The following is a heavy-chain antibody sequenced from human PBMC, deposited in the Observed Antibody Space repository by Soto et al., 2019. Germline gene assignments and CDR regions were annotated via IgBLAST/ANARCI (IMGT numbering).Heavy chain of an antibody. J-gene: IGHJ4*02. CDR1: GFTFSDYW. CDR2: IDSDGSTT. Sequence: GGSLRLSCAASGFTFSDYWMHWVRQDPGKGLVWVSHIDSDGSTTNYADSVKGRFTISRDNAKNTLYLQMNSLRAEDTAVYYCARDWGYPGYFDYWGQGALVTVSS. V-gene: IGHV3-74*01. CDR3: ARDWGYPGYFDY. D-gene: IGHD3-16*01.